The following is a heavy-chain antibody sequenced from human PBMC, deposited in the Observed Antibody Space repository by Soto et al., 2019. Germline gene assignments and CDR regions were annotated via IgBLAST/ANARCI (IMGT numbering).Heavy chain of an antibody. J-gene: IGHJ4*02. D-gene: IGHD3-9*01. CDR2: ISYDGSNK. CDR1: GFTFSSYA. V-gene: IGHV3-30-3*01. CDR3: ARDHVSHSCFYDILTGYNSLEYYFDY. Sequence: PGGSLRLSCAASGFTFSSYAMHWVRQAPDKGLEWVAVISYDGSNKYYADSVKGRFTISRDNSKNTLYLQMNRLRAEDTAVYYSARDHVSHSCFYDILTGYNSLEYYFDYWGQGTLVTVSS.